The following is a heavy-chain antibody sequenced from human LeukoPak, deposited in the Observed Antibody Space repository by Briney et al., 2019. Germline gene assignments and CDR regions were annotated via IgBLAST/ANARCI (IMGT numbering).Heavy chain of an antibody. V-gene: IGHV3-9*01. D-gene: IGHD3-10*01. CDR3: AQAYGSGSFGDAFDI. J-gene: IGHJ3*02. CDR1: GFTFNDYA. CDR2: ISWNSGNI. Sequence: GGSLRLSCSASGFTFNDYAMHWVGQAPGKGLEWLSGISWNSGNIAYADSVKGRFTISRDNAKSSLYLQINSLRPEDTALYYCAQAYGSGSFGDAFDIRGQGTMVTVSS.